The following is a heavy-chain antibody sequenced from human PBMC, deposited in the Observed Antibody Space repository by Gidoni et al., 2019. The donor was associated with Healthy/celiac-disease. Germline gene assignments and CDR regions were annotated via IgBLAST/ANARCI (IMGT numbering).Heavy chain of an antibody. Sequence: QVQLVQSGAEVKKPGSSVKVSCTASGGTFSSYTISWVRQAPGQGLEWMGRIIPILGIANYAQKFQGRVTITADKSTSTAYMELSSLRSEDTAVYYCASKLEFEDAFDIWGQGTMVTVSS. CDR3: ASKLEFEDAFDI. J-gene: IGHJ3*02. D-gene: IGHD1-1*01. V-gene: IGHV1-69*02. CDR2: IIPILGIA. CDR1: GGTFSSYT.